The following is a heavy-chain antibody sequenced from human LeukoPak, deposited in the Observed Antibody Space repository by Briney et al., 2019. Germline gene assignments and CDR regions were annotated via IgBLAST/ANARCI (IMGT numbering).Heavy chain of an antibody. J-gene: IGHJ4*02. CDR2: INPNSGGT. CDR3: ARVGGFDGYNHFDY. Sequence: ASVKVSCKASGYTFTGYYMHWVRQAPGQGLEWMGWINPNSGGTNYAQKFQGRVTMTRDTSISTAYMELSRLRSDDTAVYYCARVGGFDGYNHFDYWGQGTLVTVSS. V-gene: IGHV1-2*02. CDR1: GYTFTGYY. D-gene: IGHD5-24*01.